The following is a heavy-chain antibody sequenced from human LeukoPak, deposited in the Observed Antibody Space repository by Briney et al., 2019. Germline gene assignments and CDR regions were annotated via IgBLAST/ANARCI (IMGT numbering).Heavy chain of an antibody. CDR2: INSDGRST. CDR1: GFTFSSYW. J-gene: IGHJ6*03. D-gene: IGHD3-3*01. V-gene: IGHV3-74*01. CDR3: ARGDYDFWSGYLYYYYYMDV. Sequence: GGSLRLSCAASGFTFSSYWMHWVRQAPGKGLVWVSRINSDGRSTSYADSVKGRFTISRDNAKNTLYLQMNSLRAEDTAVYYCARGDYDFWSGYLYYYYYMDVWGKGTTVTVSS.